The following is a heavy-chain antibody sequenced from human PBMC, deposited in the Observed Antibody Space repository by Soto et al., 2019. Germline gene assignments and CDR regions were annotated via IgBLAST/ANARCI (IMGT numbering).Heavy chain of an antibody. J-gene: IGHJ6*02. V-gene: IGHV1-18*01. CDR3: ARSRVVAAAVYYYGMDV. D-gene: IGHD6-13*01. Sequence: ASVKVSCKASGYTFTSYGISWVRQAPGQGFEWMGWISAYNGNTNYAQKLQGRVTMTTDTSTSTAYMELRSLRSDDTAVYYCARSRVVAAAVYYYGMDVWGQGTTVTVSS. CDR2: ISAYNGNT. CDR1: GYTFTSYG.